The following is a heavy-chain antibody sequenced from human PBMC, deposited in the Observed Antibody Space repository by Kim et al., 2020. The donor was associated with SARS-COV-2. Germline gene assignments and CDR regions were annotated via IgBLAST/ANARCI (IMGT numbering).Heavy chain of an antibody. V-gene: IGHV4-59*01. CDR2: IYYSGST. CDR3: AREPGWLQLEWYFDL. CDR1: GGSISSYY. D-gene: IGHD5-12*01. Sequence: SETLSLTCTVSGGSISSYYWSWIRQPPGKGLEWIGYIYYSGSTNYNPSLKSRVTISVDTSKNQFSLKLSSVTAADTAVYYCAREPGWLQLEWYFDLWGRGTLVTVSS. J-gene: IGHJ2*01.